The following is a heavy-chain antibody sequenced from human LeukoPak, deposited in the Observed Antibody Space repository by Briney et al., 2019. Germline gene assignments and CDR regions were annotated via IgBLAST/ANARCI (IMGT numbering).Heavy chain of an antibody. V-gene: IGHV3-9*03. CDR2: ISWNSDRT. J-gene: IGHJ4*02. CDR1: GFTFDDYA. CDR3: ARSQRKDQLLFGYYFDY. Sequence: GRSLRLSCAASGFTFDDYAMHWVRQAPGKGLEGVSGISWNSDRTGYADSVKGRFTISRDNAKNSLYLQMNSLRAEDMAFYYCARSQRKDQLLFGYYFDYWGQGALVAVSS. D-gene: IGHD2-2*01.